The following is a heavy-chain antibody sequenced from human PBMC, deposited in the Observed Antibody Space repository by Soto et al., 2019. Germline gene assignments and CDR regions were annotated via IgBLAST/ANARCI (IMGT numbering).Heavy chain of an antibody. CDR3: AKDTVICSSTSCLNYYYYYYMDV. J-gene: IGHJ6*03. V-gene: IGHV3-30*18. CDR2: ISYDGSNK. D-gene: IGHD2-2*01. Sequence: PGGSLRLSCAASGFTFSSYGMHWVRQAPGKGLEWVAVISYDGSNKYYADSVKGRFTISRDNSKNTLYLQMNSLRAGDTAVYYCAKDTVICSSTSCLNYYYYYYMDVWGKGTTVTVSS. CDR1: GFTFSSYG.